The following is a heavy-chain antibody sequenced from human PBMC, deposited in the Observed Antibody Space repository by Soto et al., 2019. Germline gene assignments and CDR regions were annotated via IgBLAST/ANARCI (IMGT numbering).Heavy chain of an antibody. CDR1: GFTLSNAW. CDR3: TTDLGRITMVVVALGAFDI. J-gene: IGHJ3*02. CDR2: IKSKTDGVTT. Sequence: GSLRLSGAAAGFTLSNAWMSWVRQAPGKGLELVGRIKSKTDGVTTDYAAPVKGRFTISRDDSKNTLYLQMNSLKTEDTAVYYCTTDLGRITMVVVALGAFDIWGQGTMVTVSS. D-gene: IGHD3-22*01. V-gene: IGHV3-15*01.